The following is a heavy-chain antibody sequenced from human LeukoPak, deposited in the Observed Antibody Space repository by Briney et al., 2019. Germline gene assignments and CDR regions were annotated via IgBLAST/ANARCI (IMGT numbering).Heavy chain of an antibody. CDR2: ISGSGGST. Sequence: GGSLRLSCAASGFTFSSYAMSWVRQAPGKGLEWVSAISGSGGSTYYADSVKGRFTISRDNSKNTLYLQMNSLRAEDTAVYYCAKDWGYCGGDCSPDYFDYWGQGTLVTVSS. D-gene: IGHD2-21*02. V-gene: IGHV3-23*01. CDR1: GFTFSSYA. CDR3: AKDWGYCGGDCSPDYFDY. J-gene: IGHJ4*02.